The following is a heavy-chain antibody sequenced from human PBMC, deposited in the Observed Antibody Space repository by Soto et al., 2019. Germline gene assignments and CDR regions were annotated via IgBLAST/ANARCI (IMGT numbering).Heavy chain of an antibody. D-gene: IGHD2-2*01. Sequence: HSECMSLTCASCGGSVSIWSFYWSCIQQPPGKGLEWIGYIYYSGTNTYNPSLKSRVTMSADTSRNQFSLRLSSVTAADTAVYYCARGYCSITSCSIFNYWGQGTQVTVSS. V-gene: IGHV4-61*01. CDR3: ARGYCSITSCSIFNY. CDR2: IYYSGTN. J-gene: IGHJ4*02. CDR1: GGSVSIWSFY.